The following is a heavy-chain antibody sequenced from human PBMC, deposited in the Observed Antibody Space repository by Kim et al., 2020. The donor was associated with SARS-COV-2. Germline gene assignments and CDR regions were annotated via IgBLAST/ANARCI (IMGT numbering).Heavy chain of an antibody. D-gene: IGHD4-17*01. CDR1: GGSISSSNW. V-gene: IGHV4-4*02. CDR2: IYHSGST. J-gene: IGHJ2*01. Sequence: SETLSLTCAVSGGSISSSNWWSWVRQPPGKGLEWIGEIYHSGSTNYNPSLKSRVTISVDKSKNQFSLKLSSVTAADTAVYYCARERPQATVTSIWYFDHWGRGTLVTVSS. CDR3: ARERPQATVTSIWYFDH.